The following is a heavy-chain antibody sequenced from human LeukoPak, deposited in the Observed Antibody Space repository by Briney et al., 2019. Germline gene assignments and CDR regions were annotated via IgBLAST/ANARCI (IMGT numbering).Heavy chain of an antibody. J-gene: IGHJ4*02. D-gene: IGHD3-3*02. Sequence: ASVKVSCKASGGTFSSYAISWVRQAPGQGLEWMGWISAYNGNTNYAQKLQGRVTMTTDTSTSTAYMELRSLRSDDTAVYYCARVHSTLALDCWGQGTLVTVSS. CDR2: ISAYNGNT. CDR3: ARVHSTLALDC. V-gene: IGHV1-18*01. CDR1: GGTFSSYA.